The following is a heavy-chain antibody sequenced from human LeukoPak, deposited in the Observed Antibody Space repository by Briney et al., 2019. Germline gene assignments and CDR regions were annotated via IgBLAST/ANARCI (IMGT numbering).Heavy chain of an antibody. CDR3: ARGARVVVIPFDY. Sequence: GGSLRLSCAASGFTFSSYSMNWVRQAPGKGLEWVSSISSSSSYIYYADSVKGRFTISRDNAKSSLYLQMNSLRAEDTAVYYCARGARVVVIPFDYWGQGTLVTVSS. V-gene: IGHV3-21*01. CDR1: GFTFSSYS. J-gene: IGHJ4*02. D-gene: IGHD3-22*01. CDR2: ISSSSSYI.